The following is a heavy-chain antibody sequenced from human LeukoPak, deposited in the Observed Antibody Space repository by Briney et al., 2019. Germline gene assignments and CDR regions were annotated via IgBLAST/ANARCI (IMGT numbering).Heavy chain of an antibody. Sequence: GGSLRLSCEASGFTFNDYGMTWVRQGPGKGLEWVAGLNWNGDVTRYADSVKGRFIINRDNAKNSVYLQMDSLRAEDTAFYYCARGYGAGNYRRPFYGMDIWGQGTPVTVSS. J-gene: IGHJ6*02. CDR2: LNWNGDVT. CDR1: GFTFNDYG. D-gene: IGHD3-10*01. V-gene: IGHV3-20*04. CDR3: ARGYGAGNYRRPFYGMDI.